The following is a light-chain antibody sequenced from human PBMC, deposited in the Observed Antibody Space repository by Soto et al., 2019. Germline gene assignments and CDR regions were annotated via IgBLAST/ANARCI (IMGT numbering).Light chain of an antibody. CDR3: QQYSKEST. CDR2: KAP. V-gene: IGKV1-5*03. J-gene: IGKJ2*01. CDR1: QNVSNW. Sequence: DVEMTQSPSTLPTSIGDRVTINCRASQNVSNWLAWYQQKPGKAPKPLIYKAPRLESGVPSRFSASGSRTDFTLTINSLQSDDFATYFCQQYSKESTFGQGTKL.